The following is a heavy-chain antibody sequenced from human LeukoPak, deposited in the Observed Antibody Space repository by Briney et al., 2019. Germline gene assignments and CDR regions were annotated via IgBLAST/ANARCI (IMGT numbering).Heavy chain of an antibody. CDR1: GESFSGYY. J-gene: IGHJ6*03. CDR2: VNHSGGT. Sequence: SETLSLTCDVYGESFSGYYWSWIRQPPGKGLEWIGEVNHSGGTNYNPSLKRRVTISLDTSKNQFSLKLSSVTAADTAMYFCARGRTGYQLLPTKKNYPYYYVDVWGKGTSVTVSS. D-gene: IGHD2-2*01. CDR3: ARGRTGYQLLPTKKNYPYYYVDV. V-gene: IGHV4-34*01.